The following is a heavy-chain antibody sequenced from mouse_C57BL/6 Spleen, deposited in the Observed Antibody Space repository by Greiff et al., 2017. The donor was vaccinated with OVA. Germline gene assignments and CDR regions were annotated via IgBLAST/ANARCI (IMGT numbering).Heavy chain of an antibody. V-gene: IGHV1-72*01. J-gene: IGHJ1*03. CDR3: ARRGGRDWYFDV. CDR2: IAPNSGGT. Sequence: QVQLKESGAELVKPGASVKLSCKASGYTFTSYWLHWVKQRPGRGLEWIGRIAPNSGGTKYNEKFKSKATLTVDKPSSTAYMQLSSLTSEDSAVYDCARRGGRDWYFDVWGTGTTVTVSS. CDR1: GYTFTSYW.